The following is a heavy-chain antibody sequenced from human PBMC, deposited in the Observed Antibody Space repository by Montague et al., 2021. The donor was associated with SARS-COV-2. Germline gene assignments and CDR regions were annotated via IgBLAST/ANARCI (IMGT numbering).Heavy chain of an antibody. V-gene: IGHV3-21*01. CDR1: GFTFSSYS. CDR3: ARVPRIRFMENYYYYMDV. Sequence: SLSLSVAASGFTFSSYSMNWVRQAPGKGLEWVSSISSSSSYIYYADSVKGRFTISRDNAKNSLYLQMNSLRAEDTAVYYCARVPRIRFMENYYYYMDVWGKGTTVTVSS. J-gene: IGHJ6*03. CDR2: ISSSSSYI. D-gene: IGHD3-16*01.